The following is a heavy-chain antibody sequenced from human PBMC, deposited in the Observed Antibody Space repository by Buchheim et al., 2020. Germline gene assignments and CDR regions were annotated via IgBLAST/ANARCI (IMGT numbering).Heavy chain of an antibody. CDR3: ARERYYGSGSPFDY. V-gene: IGHV3-7*03. J-gene: IGHJ4*02. Sequence: EVQLVESGGGLVQPGGSLRLTCAVSGCTFSPYWLSWVRQAPGKGLEWVANIKQDGSEKYYVGSVRGGITISRDNAKNLLYMQMNSLRAEDTAVYYCARERYYGSGSPFDYWGQGTL. CDR2: IKQDGSEK. CDR1: GCTFSPYW. D-gene: IGHD3-10*01.